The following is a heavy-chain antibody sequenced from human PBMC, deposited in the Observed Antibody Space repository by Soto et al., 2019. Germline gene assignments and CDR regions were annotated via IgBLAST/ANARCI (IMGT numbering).Heavy chain of an antibody. Sequence: EVQLVESGGGLVQPGGSLRLSCAASGFSCSHFWMSWVRQAPGKGLEWVASTNLDGSGRYYLESVKGRFTIIRDNDKDALYLQIDGVRADDTAVYDGVRDQTPLGSRATHVWGEGTKVSV. J-gene: IGHJ6*01. CDR1: GFSCSHFW. CDR3: VRDQTPLGSRATHV. D-gene: IGHD5-12*01. V-gene: IGHV3-7*05. CDR2: TNLDGSGR.